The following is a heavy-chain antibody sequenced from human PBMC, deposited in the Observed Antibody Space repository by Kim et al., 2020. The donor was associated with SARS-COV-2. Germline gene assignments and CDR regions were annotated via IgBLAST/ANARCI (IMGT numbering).Heavy chain of an antibody. CDR1: GGSISSGGYY. CDR2: IYYSGST. J-gene: IGHJ6*02. V-gene: IGHV4-31*03. Sequence: SETLSLTCTVSGGSISSGGYYWSWIRQHPGKGLEWIGYIYYSGSTYYNPSLKSRVTISVDTSKNQFSLKLSSVTAADTAVYYCARDRSPLSIHGGMDVWGQGTTVTVSS. CDR3: ARDRSPLSIHGGMDV.